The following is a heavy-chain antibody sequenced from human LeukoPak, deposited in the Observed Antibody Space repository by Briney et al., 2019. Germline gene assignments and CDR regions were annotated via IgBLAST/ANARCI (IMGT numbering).Heavy chain of an antibody. J-gene: IGHJ4*02. CDR1: GFTFSSYN. V-gene: IGHV3-23*01. CDR3: AKDSNPVRSGYSGYFDY. CDR2: ISGSGGST. Sequence: GGSLRLSCAASGFTFSSYNLHWVRQAPGTGLEWVSAISGSGGSTYYADSVKGRFTISRDNSKNTLYLQMNSLRAEDTAVYYCAKDSNPVRSGYSGYFDYWGQGTLVTVSS. D-gene: IGHD3-3*01.